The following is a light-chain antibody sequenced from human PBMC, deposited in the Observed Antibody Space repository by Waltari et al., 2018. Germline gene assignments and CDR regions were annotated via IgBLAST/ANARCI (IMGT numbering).Light chain of an antibody. J-gene: IGKJ1*01. V-gene: IGKV3-20*01. CDR2: GAS. CDR1: QSVSRT. Sequence: EIVLTQSPGTLSLSPGERATLSCRASQSVSRTLAWYQQKPGQAPKLLIYGASIRATGIPAGFTGSVCGIEFSVTTSSLGPEDFAIFFCQHYGRLLATFGQGTKAEIK. CDR3: QHYGRLLAT.